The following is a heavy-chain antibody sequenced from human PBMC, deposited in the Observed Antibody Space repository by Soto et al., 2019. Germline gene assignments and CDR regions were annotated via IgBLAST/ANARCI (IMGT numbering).Heavy chain of an antibody. Sequence: QPGGSLRLSCAASGFTFSSYAMSWVRQAPGKGLEWVSAISGSGGSTYYADSVKGRFTISRDNSKNTLYLQMNSLRAEDTAVYYCALVRFLEEWNFDYWGQGTLVTVSS. V-gene: IGHV3-23*01. J-gene: IGHJ4*02. D-gene: IGHD3-3*01. CDR3: ALVRFLEEWNFDY. CDR2: ISGSGGST. CDR1: GFTFSSYA.